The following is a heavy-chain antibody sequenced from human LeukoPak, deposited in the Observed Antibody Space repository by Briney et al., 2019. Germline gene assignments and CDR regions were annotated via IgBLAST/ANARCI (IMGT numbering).Heavy chain of an antibody. D-gene: IGHD6-19*01. CDR1: GFTFSSYW. Sequence: GGSLRLSCAASGFTFSSYWMSWVRQAPGKGLEWVANIKQDGSEKYYVDSVKGRFTISRDNAKNSLYLQMNSLRVEDTAVYYCARDATVGVPGTLYFDHWGQGILVTVSS. V-gene: IGHV3-7*01. J-gene: IGHJ4*02. CDR2: IKQDGSEK. CDR3: ARDATVGVPGTLYFDH.